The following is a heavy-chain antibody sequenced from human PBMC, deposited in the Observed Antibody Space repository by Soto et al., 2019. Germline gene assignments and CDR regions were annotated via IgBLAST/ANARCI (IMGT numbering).Heavy chain of an antibody. CDR1: GYTLTELS. CDR3: ATHTIFGVEPSWFDP. D-gene: IGHD3-3*01. V-gene: IGHV1-24*01. J-gene: IGHJ5*02. Sequence: ASVKVSCKVSGYTLTELSMHWVRQAPGKGLEWMGGFDPEDGETIYAQKFQGRVTMTEETSTDTAYMELSSLRSEDTAVYYCATHTIFGVEPSWFDPWGQGTLVTVSS. CDR2: FDPEDGET.